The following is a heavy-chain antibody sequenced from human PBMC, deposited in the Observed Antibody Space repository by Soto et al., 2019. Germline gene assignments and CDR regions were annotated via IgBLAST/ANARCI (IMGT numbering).Heavy chain of an antibody. D-gene: IGHD3-10*01. CDR3: ARDLPLLWFGEFPPWGNMDV. V-gene: IGHV3-74*01. CDR1: GFTFSSYW. Sequence: LRLSCAASGFTFSSYWMHWVRQAPGKGLVWVSRINSDGSSTSYADSVKGRFTISRDNAKNTLYLQMNSLRAEDTAVYYCARDLPLLWFGEFPPWGNMDVWGQGTTVTVSS. J-gene: IGHJ6*02. CDR2: INSDGSST.